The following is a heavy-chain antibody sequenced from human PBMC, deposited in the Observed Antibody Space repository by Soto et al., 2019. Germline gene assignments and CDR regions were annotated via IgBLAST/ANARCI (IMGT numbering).Heavy chain of an antibody. Sequence: QVHLVQSGAEVKKPGASVKVSCKASGYIFINYYIHWVRQAPVQGLEWIGIINPNGGSTNYAQKLRGRVAMARDTSTSPVYMDLSSLRSDDTAVYYCERDLAAADYGGQGTMVTVSS. J-gene: IGHJ4*02. V-gene: IGHV1-46*04. CDR3: ERDLAAADY. CDR2: INPNGGST. D-gene: IGHD6-13*01. CDR1: GYIFINYY.